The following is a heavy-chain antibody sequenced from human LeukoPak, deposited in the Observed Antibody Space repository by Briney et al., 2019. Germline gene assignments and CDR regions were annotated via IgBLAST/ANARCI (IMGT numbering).Heavy chain of an antibody. V-gene: IGHV4-34*01. CDR2: INHSGST. CDR1: GGSFSGYY. Sequence: PSETLSLTCAVYGGSFSGYYWSWIRQPPGKGLEWIGEINHSGSTNYNPPLKSRVTISVDTSKNQFSLKLSSVTAADTAVYHCARGHYYYYGMDVWGQGTTVTVSS. J-gene: IGHJ6*02. CDR3: ARGHYYYYGMDV.